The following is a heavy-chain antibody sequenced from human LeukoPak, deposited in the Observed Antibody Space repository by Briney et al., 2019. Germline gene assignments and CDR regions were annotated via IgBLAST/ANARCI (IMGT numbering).Heavy chain of an antibody. D-gene: IGHD2-21*01. CDR2: ISSSSSYI. CDR3: AKASRAIPPNWYFDL. J-gene: IGHJ2*01. Sequence: PGGSLRLSCAASGFTFSDYYMSWIRQAPGKGLEWVSSISSSSSYIYYADSVKGRFTISRDNAKNSLYLQMNSLRAEDTTVYYCAKASRAIPPNWYFDLWGRGTLVTVSS. V-gene: IGHV3-11*06. CDR1: GFTFSDYY.